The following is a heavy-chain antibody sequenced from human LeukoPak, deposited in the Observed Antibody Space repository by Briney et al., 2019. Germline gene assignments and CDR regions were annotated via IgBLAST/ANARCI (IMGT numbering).Heavy chain of an antibody. Sequence: PSETLSLTCTVSGGSISSYYWSWIRQPPGKGLEWIGYIYYSGSTNYNPSLKSRVIISVDTPKNQFSLKLTSVTAADTAVYYCARGAGGSYYYWGQGTLVTVSS. CDR2: IYYSGST. J-gene: IGHJ4*02. CDR3: ARGAGGSYYY. V-gene: IGHV4-59*01. D-gene: IGHD3-16*01. CDR1: GGSISSYY.